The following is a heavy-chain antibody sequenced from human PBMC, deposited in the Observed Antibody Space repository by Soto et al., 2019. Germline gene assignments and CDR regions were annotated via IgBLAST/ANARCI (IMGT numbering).Heavy chain of an antibody. CDR2: IIPIFGTA. CDR3: ARDQGYCSSTSCYTTYYYYYGMDV. D-gene: IGHD2-2*02. Sequence: ASVKVSCKASGGTFSSYAISWVRQAPGQGLEWMGGIIPIFGTANYAQKFQGRVTITADESTSTAYMELSSLRSEDTAVYYCARDQGYCSSTSCYTTYYYYYGMDVCVQGSTVTVSS. CDR1: GGTFSSYA. J-gene: IGHJ6*02. V-gene: IGHV1-69*13.